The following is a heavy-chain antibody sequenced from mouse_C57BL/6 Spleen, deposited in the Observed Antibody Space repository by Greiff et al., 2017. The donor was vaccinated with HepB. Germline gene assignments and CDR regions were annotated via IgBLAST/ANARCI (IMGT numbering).Heavy chain of an antibody. D-gene: IGHD2-4*01. V-gene: IGHV3-6*01. Sequence: EVKLMESGPGLVKPSQSLSLTCSVTGYSITSGYYWNWIRQFPGNKLEWMGYISYDGSNNYNPSLKNRISITRDTSKNQFFLKLNSVTTEDTATYYCARIYYDYDGPFAYWGQGTLVTVSA. CDR2: ISYDGSN. CDR1: GYSITSGYY. CDR3: ARIYYDYDGPFAY. J-gene: IGHJ3*01.